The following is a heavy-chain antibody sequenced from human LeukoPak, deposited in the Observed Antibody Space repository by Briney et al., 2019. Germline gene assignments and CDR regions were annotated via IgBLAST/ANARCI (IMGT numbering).Heavy chain of an antibody. V-gene: IGHV3-21*01. CDR2: ISSSNSYI. J-gene: IGHJ4*02. Sequence: GGSLRLSCAASGFTFSSYSMNWVRQAPGKGLEWVSSISSSNSYIYYADSVKGRFTISRDNAKNSLYLQMNSLRAEDTAVYYCARAPGGAARPYWGQGTLVTVSS. CDR3: ARAPGGAARPY. CDR1: GFTFSSYS. D-gene: IGHD6-6*01.